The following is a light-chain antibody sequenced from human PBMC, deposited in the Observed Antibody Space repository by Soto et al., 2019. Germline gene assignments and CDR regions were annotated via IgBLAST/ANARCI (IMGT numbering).Light chain of an antibody. V-gene: IGLV4-69*01. CDR3: QTWGTARV. Sequence: QSVLTQSPSASASLGASVKLTCTLSSGHSSYAIAWHQQQPEKGPRYLMKLNSDGSHSKGDGIPDRFSGSSSGAERYLTISSLQSEDEADYYCQTWGTARVFGGGTQLTVL. CDR1: SGHSSYA. CDR2: LNSDGSH. J-gene: IGLJ3*02.